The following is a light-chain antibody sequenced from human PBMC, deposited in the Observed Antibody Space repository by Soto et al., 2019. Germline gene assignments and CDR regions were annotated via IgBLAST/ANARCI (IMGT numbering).Light chain of an antibody. CDR3: KSYAGSNTYV. CDR1: KNDIGVYDF. Sequence: QSVLTQPPSASGSPGQSVTISCTGTKNDIGVYDFVSWYQHHPGKAPRLIIYEVVQRPSGVPDRFSGSKSGNTASLTVSGLQAAYEADYFCKSYAGSNTYVFGSGTKATVL. CDR2: EVV. V-gene: IGLV2-8*01. J-gene: IGLJ1*01.